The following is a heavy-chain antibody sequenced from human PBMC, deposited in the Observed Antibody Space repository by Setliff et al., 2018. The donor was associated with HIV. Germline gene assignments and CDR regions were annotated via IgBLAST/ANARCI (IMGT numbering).Heavy chain of an antibody. J-gene: IGHJ5*02. V-gene: IGHV4-34*01. D-gene: IGHD3-10*01. CDR1: GGSFSGFY. Sequence: NPSETLSLTCAVYGGSFSGFYWSWIRQPPGKGLEWIGEVHHSGSTNYNPSLKSRVTISVDTSKNQVSLKLTSVTAADTAVYYCATYADRESNRFDPWGQGILVTVSS. CDR3: ATYADRESNRFDP. CDR2: VHHSGST.